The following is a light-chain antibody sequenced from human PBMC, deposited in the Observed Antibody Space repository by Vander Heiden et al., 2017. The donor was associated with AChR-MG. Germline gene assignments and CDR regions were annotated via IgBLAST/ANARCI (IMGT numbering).Light chain of an antibody. CDR2: DAF. Sequence: DIVLTQFPATLSLSPGESATLSCDARQRVGRYYLAWFQQKPGLAPRLLIYDAFTRATGIPDRFSGSGSGTDFTLTISRLEPEDFAVYYCQQYGSSPITFGQGIRVEIK. CDR1: QRVGRYY. J-gene: IGKJ5*01. V-gene: IGKV3D-20*01. CDR3: QQYGSSPIT.